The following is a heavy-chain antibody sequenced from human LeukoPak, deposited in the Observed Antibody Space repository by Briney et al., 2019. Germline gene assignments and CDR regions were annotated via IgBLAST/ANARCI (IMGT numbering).Heavy chain of an antibody. Sequence: PGGSLRLSCAASGFTFSSYSMNWVRQAPGKGLEWVSSISSSSSYIYYADSVKGRFTISRDNAKNSLYLQMNSLRAEDTAVYYCARDLVPWSGSYGPENFDYWGQGTLVTVSS. CDR1: GFTFSSYS. D-gene: IGHD1-26*01. CDR3: ARDLVPWSGSYGPENFDY. J-gene: IGHJ4*02. V-gene: IGHV3-21*04. CDR2: ISSSSSYI.